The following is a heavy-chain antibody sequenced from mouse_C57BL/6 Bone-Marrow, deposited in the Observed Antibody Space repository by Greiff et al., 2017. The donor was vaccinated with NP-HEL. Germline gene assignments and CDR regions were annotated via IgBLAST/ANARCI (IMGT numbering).Heavy chain of an antibody. CDR1: GYTFTSYW. V-gene: IGHV1-69*01. Sequence: VQLQQSGAELVMPGASVKLSCKASGYTFTSYWMHWVKQRPGQGLEWIGEIDPSDSYTNYNQKFKGKSTLTVDKSSSTAYMQLSSLTSEDSAVYYCARESYYGSSYWHFDVWGTGTTVTVSS. CDR3: ARESYYGSSYWHFDV. D-gene: IGHD1-1*01. J-gene: IGHJ1*03. CDR2: IDPSDSYT.